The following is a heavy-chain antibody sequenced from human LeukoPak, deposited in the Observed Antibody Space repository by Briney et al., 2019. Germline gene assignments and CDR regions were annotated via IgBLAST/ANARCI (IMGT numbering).Heavy chain of an antibody. CDR3: TRASSGWYNDY. CDR2: INPNTGGT. Sequence: ASVKVSCKASGYTFTDYYIHWVRQAPGQGLKWMAWINPNTGGTNFAQDFQGRVTMTRDTSISTAYMELDRLTSDDRAVYYCTRASSGWYNDYWGQGTLVIVSS. V-gene: IGHV1-2*02. J-gene: IGHJ4*02. D-gene: IGHD6-19*01. CDR1: GYTFTDYY.